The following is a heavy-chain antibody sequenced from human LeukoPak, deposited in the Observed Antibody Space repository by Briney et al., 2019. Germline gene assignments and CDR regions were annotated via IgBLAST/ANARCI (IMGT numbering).Heavy chain of an antibody. CDR3: ARGSTLHYYDSSGKDY. Sequence: GGSLRLSCAASGFTFSSYGMPWVRQAPGKGLEWVAVIWYDGSNKYYADSVKGRFTMSRDNSKNTMYLQMNSLRAEDTAVYYCARGSTLHYYDSSGKDYWGQGTLVTVSS. CDR2: IWYDGSNK. D-gene: IGHD3-22*01. CDR1: GFTFSSYG. J-gene: IGHJ4*02. V-gene: IGHV3-33*01.